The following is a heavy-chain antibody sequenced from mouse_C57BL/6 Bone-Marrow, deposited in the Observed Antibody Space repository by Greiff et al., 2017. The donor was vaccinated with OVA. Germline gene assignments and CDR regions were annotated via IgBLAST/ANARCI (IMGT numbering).Heavy chain of an antibody. CDR3: ARWDDYDAAY. V-gene: IGHV5-4*03. CDR1: GFTFSSYA. CDR2: ISDGGSYT. D-gene: IGHD2-4*01. J-gene: IGHJ3*01. Sequence: EVMLVESGGGLVKPGGSLKLSCAASGFTFSSYAMSWVRQTPEKRLEWVATISDGGSYTYYPDNVKGRFTISRDNAKNNLYLQMSHLKSEDTAMYYCARWDDYDAAYWGQGTLVTVSA.